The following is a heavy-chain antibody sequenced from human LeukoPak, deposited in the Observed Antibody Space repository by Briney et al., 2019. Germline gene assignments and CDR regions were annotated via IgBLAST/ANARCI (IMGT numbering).Heavy chain of an antibody. CDR2: FSASGKT. CDR3: AKWTGSGFDV. V-gene: IGHV4-59*03. D-gene: IGHD1-1*01. CDR1: GASINTFS. Sequence: PSETLSLTCLVSGASINTFSCNWFRQPPGKGLEWIGYFSASGKTKYSPSLKSRVIISRDTSKNQVSLRLTSVAAADTAVYYCAKWTGSGFDVWGQGTMVTVSS. J-gene: IGHJ3*01.